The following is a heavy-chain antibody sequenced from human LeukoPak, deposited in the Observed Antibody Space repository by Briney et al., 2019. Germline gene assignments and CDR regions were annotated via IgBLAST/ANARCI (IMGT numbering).Heavy chain of an antibody. J-gene: IGHJ4*02. Sequence: GGSLRLSCAASGFTFGSSAMSWVRQAPGKGPEWVSTFSRSGPDTYYADSVKGRFTIFRDNSMNTLYLQMNSLRAEDTAVYYCAKGSLGSWYYFDYWGQGTLVTVSS. V-gene: IGHV3-23*01. D-gene: IGHD6-13*01. CDR3: AKGSLGSWYYFDY. CDR2: FSRSGPDT. CDR1: GFTFGSSA.